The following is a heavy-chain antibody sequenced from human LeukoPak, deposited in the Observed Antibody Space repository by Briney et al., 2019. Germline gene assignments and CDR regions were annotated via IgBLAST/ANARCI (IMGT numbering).Heavy chain of an antibody. CDR1: GGSFSGYY. J-gene: IGHJ5*02. CDR3: ARNQLQLGPSGLLGWNRFNWFDP. Sequence: SETLSLTCAVYGGSFSGYYWSWIRQPPGKGLEWIGEINHSGSTNYNPSPKSRVTISVDTSKNQFSLKLSSVTAADTAVYYCARNQLQLGPSGLLGWNRFNWFDPWGQGTLVTVSS. D-gene: IGHD3/OR15-3a*01. CDR2: INHSGST. V-gene: IGHV4-34*01.